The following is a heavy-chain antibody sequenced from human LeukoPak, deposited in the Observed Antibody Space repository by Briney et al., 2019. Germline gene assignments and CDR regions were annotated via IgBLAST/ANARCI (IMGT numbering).Heavy chain of an antibody. CDR2: ISSSGSGGNT. CDR3: AKDGSSNPADN. CDR1: GVTLSTYA. V-gene: IGHV3-23*01. J-gene: IGHJ4*02. Sequence: GGSLRPSCAASGVTLSTYAMSWARQAPGRRLEWVSGISSSGSGGNTYYADSVKGRFTISGDNSKNTLYLQMNSLRAEDTAVYYCAKDGSSNPADNWGQGTLVTVSS. D-gene: IGHD1-26*01.